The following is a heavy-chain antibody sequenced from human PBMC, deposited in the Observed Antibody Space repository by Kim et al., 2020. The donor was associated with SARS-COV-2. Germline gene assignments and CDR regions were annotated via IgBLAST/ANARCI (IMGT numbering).Heavy chain of an antibody. CDR3: AKMVWGTSRYSDY. Sequence: GGSLRLSCAXSGXTFSNYGMTWVRQAPGKGLEWVSAISGSGGTTNYADSVKGRFTISRDNSKNTLYLQMNSLRAEDTAVYYCAKMVWGTSRYSDYWGQGT. CDR1: GXTFSNYG. J-gene: IGHJ4*02. D-gene: IGHD3-16*02. CDR2: ISGSGGTT. V-gene: IGHV3-23*01.